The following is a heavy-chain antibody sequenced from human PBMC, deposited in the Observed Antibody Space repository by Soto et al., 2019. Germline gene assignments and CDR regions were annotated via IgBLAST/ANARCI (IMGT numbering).Heavy chain of an antibody. CDR2: ISNTSRTR. CDR1: GFTFDSYS. D-gene: IGHD3-22*01. Sequence: EVQLVESGGGLIRPGGSLRLSCAASGFTFDSYSMNWVRQAPGKGLEWVANISNTSRTRYYADSVKGRITISRDNAKNSLYLQLNSLREEDTALYYCARDSSAAARRGGMDVWGQGITVTVSS. J-gene: IGHJ6*02. V-gene: IGHV3-48*02. CDR3: ARDSSAAARRGGMDV.